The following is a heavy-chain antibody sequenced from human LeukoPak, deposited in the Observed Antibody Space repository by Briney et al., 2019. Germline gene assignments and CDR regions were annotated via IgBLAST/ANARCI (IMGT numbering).Heavy chain of an antibody. CDR2: IYTGGNT. J-gene: IGHJ4*02. D-gene: IGHD7-27*01. Sequence: SETLSLTCTVSGASISSYYWSWIRQPAGKGLEWIGRIYTGGNTKYNPSPKSRVTMSVDTSKNQFSLKVSSVTAADTAVYYCARDQGSGDESYFDYWGQGTLVTVSS. CDR1: GASISSYY. CDR3: ARDQGSGDESYFDY. V-gene: IGHV4-4*07.